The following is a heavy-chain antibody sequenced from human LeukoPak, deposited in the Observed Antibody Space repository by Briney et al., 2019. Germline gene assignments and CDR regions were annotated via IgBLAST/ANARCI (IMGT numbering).Heavy chain of an antibody. J-gene: IGHJ4*02. V-gene: IGHV3-23*01. Sequence: GGSLRLSCAASGFTVSSNYMSWVRQAPGKGLEWVSAISGSGGSTYYADSVKGRFTISRDNSRNMLYLQMNSLGAEDTAVYYCTIGFDYWGQGTLVTVSS. CDR2: ISGSGGST. CDR3: TIGFDY. CDR1: GFTVSSNY.